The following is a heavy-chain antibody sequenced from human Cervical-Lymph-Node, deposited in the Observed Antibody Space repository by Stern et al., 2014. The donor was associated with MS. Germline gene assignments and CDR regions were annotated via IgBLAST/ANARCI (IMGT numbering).Heavy chain of an antibody. J-gene: IGHJ2*01. V-gene: IGHV3-30*04. CDR2: ISYDAKSK. CDR1: TFTFSAYA. CDR3: ARQMTHGPCDL. D-gene: IGHD2-21*02. Sequence: VQLVESGGSVVQPGRSLRLSCAASTFTFSAYAMHWVHQAPGKGLEWVAVISYDAKSKFYADSVKGRFTISRDNSKNTLALQMNSLRSEDTAVYYCARQMTHGPCDLWGRGTLVTVS.